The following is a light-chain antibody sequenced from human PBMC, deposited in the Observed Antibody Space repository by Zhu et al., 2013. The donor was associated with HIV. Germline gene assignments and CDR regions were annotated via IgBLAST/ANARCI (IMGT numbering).Light chain of an antibody. CDR3: QQSYSTPFT. J-gene: IGKJ3*01. Sequence: DIQMTQSPSSLSASVGDRLTITCRASQSVTTSLNWYQQKPGKAPKLLIYATSSLQSRVPSRFSGSGSGTDFTLTISSLQPEDFATYYCQQSYSTPFTFGPGTKVDLK. CDR1: QSVTTS. CDR2: ATS. V-gene: IGKV1-39*01.